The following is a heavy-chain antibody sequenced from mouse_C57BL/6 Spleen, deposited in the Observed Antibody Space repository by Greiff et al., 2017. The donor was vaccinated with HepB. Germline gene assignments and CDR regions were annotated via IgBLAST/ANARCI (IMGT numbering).Heavy chain of an antibody. D-gene: IGHD4-1*01. CDR3: ARRGTGRYFDY. CDR2: IHPNSGST. V-gene: IGHV1-64*01. J-gene: IGHJ2*01. CDR1: GYTFTSYW. Sequence: QVQLQQPGAELVKPGASVKLSCKASGYTFTSYWMHWVKQRPGQGLEWIGMIHPNSGSTNYNEKFKSKATLTVDKSSSTADMQLSSLTSEDSAVYYCARRGTGRYFDYWGQGTTLTVSS.